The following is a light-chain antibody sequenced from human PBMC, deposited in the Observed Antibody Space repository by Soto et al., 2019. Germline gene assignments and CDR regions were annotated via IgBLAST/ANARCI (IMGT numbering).Light chain of an antibody. V-gene: IGKV3D-15*01. CDR1: QSISIN. CDR2: GAS. CDR3: QQHNSWPWT. Sequence: EIVLTQSPVTLSVSPGDRVTLSCRASQSISINLAWYQHKPGQAPRLLIHGASTRATGVPARISGSGSGTEFTLTISSLQSEDFAVYYCQQHNSWPWTFGQGTKVDIK. J-gene: IGKJ1*01.